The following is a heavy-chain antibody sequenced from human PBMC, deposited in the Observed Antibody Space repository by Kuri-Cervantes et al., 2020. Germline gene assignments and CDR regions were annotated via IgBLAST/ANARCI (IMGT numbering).Heavy chain of an antibody. CDR2: IYYSGST. D-gene: IGHD4-17*01. J-gene: IGHJ3*02. CDR1: GGSISSYD. CDR3: ARKGNYGDYFYAFDI. V-gene: IGHV4-59*01. Sequence: SETLSLTCTVSGGSISSYDWSWIRQPPGKGLEWIGYIYYSGSTNCNPSLKSRVTISVDTSKNQFSLKLSSVTASDTAVYYCARKGNYGDYFYAFDIWGQGTMVTVSS.